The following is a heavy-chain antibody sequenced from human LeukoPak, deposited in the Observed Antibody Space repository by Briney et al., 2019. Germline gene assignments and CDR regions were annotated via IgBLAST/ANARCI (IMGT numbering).Heavy chain of an antibody. J-gene: IGHJ3*02. CDR2: INHSGST. Sequence: SETLSLTCAVYGGSFSGYYWSWIRQPPGKGLEWIGEINHSGSTNYNPSLKSRVTISVDMSKNQFSVKLSAVTAADTAVYYCARAEQGLVPDAFDIWGQGTMVTVSS. V-gene: IGHV4-34*01. CDR3: ARAEQGLVPDAFDI. D-gene: IGHD6-19*01. CDR1: GGSFSGYY.